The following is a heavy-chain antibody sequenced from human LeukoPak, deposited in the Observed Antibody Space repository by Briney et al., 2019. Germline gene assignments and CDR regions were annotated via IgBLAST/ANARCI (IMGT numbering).Heavy chain of an antibody. CDR3: AREVATMASLDY. CDR1: GFTFSSYE. J-gene: IGHJ4*02. V-gene: IGHV3-48*03. D-gene: IGHD5-12*01. Sequence: GGSLRLSCAASGFTFSSYEMNWVRQAPGKGLEWVSYISSSGSTIYYADSVKGRFTISRDNAKNSLYLQMNSLRAEDTAVYYCAREVATMASLDYWGQGTLVTVSS. CDR2: ISSSGSTI.